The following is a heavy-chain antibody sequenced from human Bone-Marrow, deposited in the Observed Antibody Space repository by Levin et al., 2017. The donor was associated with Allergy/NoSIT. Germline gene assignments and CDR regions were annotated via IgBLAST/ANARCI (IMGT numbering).Heavy chain of an antibody. V-gene: IGHV1-24*01. J-gene: IGHJ4*02. CDR3: ATEIGIAVVPWGYFDY. D-gene: IGHD6-19*01. CDR2: FDPEDGET. Sequence: GESLKISCKVFGYTLTELSMHWVRQAPGKGLEWMGGFDPEDGETIYAQKFQGRVTMTEDTSTDTAYMELSSLRSEDTAVYYCATEIGIAVVPWGYFDYWGQGTLVTVSS. CDR1: GYTLTELS.